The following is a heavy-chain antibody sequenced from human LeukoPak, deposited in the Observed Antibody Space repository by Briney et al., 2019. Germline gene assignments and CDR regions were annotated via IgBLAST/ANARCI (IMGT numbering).Heavy chain of an antibody. CDR3: TRSGNSRQWFVGPYYYYMDV. Sequence: GASVKVSCKASGYTFTSYDINWVRQATGQGLEWMGWMNPNSGNTGYAQKFQGRVTITTDESTSTAYMELSSLRSEDTAVYYCTRSGNSRQWFVGPYYYYMDVWGKGTTVTVSS. CDR2: MNPNSGNT. D-gene: IGHD3-10*01. J-gene: IGHJ6*03. CDR1: GYTFTSYD. V-gene: IGHV1-8*03.